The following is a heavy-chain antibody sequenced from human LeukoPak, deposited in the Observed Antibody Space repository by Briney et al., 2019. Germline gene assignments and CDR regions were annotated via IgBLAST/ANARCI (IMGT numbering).Heavy chain of an antibody. D-gene: IGHD6-19*01. CDR2: ISGSGGST. CDR3: AIGGWLAYFDY. CDR1: GFTFSSYG. V-gene: IGHV3-23*01. J-gene: IGHJ4*02. Sequence: PGGSLRLSCAASGFTFSSYGMSWVRQAPGKGLEWVSAISGSGGSTYYVDSVKGRFTISRDNSKNTLYLQMNSLRAEDTAVYYCAIGGWLAYFDYWGQGTLVTVSS.